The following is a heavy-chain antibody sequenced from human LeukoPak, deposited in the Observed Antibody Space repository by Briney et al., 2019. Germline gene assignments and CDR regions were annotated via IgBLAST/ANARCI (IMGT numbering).Heavy chain of an antibody. CDR3: AKRGDDSIDY. J-gene: IGHJ4*02. CDR2: IRYDGSNK. Sequence: GGSLRLSCAASGFTFSNYGMHWVRQAPGKGLEWVTFIRYDGSNKYYADSVKGRFTISRDNSKNTLYLQMNSLRAEDTAVYYCAKRGDDSIDYWGQGTLVTVSS. V-gene: IGHV3-30*02. D-gene: IGHD3-10*01. CDR1: GFTFSNYG.